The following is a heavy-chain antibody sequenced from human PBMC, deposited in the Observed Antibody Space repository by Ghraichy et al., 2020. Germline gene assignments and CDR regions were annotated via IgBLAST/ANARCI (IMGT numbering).Heavy chain of an antibody. V-gene: IGHV3-21*01. Sequence: GGSLRLSCAASGFTFSSYSMNWVRQAPGKGLEWVSSISSSSSYIYYADSMKGRFTISRDNAKNSLYLQMNSLRAEDTALYYCAATYYYDGCCYYAVDSWGQRTLVTVSS. CDR3: AATYYYDGCCYYAVDS. J-gene: IGHJ4*02. CDR1: GFTFSSYS. CDR2: ISSSSSYI. D-gene: IGHD3-22*01.